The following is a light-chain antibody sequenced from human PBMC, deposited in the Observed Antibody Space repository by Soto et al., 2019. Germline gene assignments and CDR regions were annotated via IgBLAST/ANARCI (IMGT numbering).Light chain of an antibody. J-gene: IGLJ2*01. CDR2: DVF. CDR1: SDDIGAYDY. CDR3: SSYTSAYTSV. V-gene: IGLV2-14*03. Sequence: SALTQPASVSGSPGQSITISCTGTSDDIGAYDYVSWYQQHPGKAPKLMLYDVFNRPSGVSTRFSGSKSGNTASLTISGLQTEDEAHYYCSSYTSAYTSVFGGGTKLTVL.